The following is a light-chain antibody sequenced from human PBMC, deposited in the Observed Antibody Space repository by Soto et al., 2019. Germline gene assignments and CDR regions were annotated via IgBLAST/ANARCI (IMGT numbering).Light chain of an antibody. Sequence: EIVLTQSPGTLSLSPGERATLSCRAIQSVSSSYLAWYQQKPGQAPRLLIYGASSRATGIPDRFSGSGSGTDFTLTINRLEPEDFAVYYCHQCGSSSSWTFGQGTKVDIK. CDR1: QSVSSSY. V-gene: IGKV3-20*01. CDR2: GAS. CDR3: HQCGSSSSWT. J-gene: IGKJ1*01.